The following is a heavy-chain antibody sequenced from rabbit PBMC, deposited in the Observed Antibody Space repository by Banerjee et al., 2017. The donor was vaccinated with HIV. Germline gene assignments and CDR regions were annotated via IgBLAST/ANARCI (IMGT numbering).Heavy chain of an antibody. V-gene: IGHV1S45*01. CDR1: GFDLSSYYY. J-gene: IGHJ4*01. CDR3: ARSLYASSSGYYIHPGRFDL. D-gene: IGHD1-1*01. CDR2: IYAGGSGST. Sequence: QEQLEESGGGLVKPEGSLTLTCKASGFDLSSYYYMCWVRQAPGKGLEWIACIYAGGSGSTYYASWAKGRFTISKTSSTTVTLQMTSLTAADTATYFCARSLYASSSGYYIHPGRFDLWGPGTLVTVS.